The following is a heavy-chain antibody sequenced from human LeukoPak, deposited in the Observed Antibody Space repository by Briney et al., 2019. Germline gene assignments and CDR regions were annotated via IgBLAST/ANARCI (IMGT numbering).Heavy chain of an antibody. Sequence: PSETLTLTCAVYGGSFSGYYWSWIRQPPGKGLEWIGEINHSGSTNYNPSLKSRVTISVDTSKNQFSLKLSSVTAADTAVYYCASALGYCSSTSCLFDYWGQGTLVTVSS. V-gene: IGHV4-34*01. J-gene: IGHJ4*02. D-gene: IGHD2-2*01. CDR2: INHSGST. CDR1: GGSFSGYY. CDR3: ASALGYCSSTSCLFDY.